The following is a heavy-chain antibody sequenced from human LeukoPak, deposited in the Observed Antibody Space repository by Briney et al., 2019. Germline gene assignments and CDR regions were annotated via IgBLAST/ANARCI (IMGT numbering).Heavy chain of an antibody. V-gene: IGHV5-51*01. CDR2: IYPGDCDT. J-gene: IGHJ4*02. Sequence: GAALQISCKGSGCGFTSYWIGWGRRMPGKGGGGRGIIYPGDCDTRYSPSFQGQVTISADKSISTAYLQWSSLKASDTAMYYCARQGVYVDTAMVSDYWGQGTLVTVSS. CDR3: ARQGVYVDTAMVSDY. CDR1: GCGFTSYW. D-gene: IGHD5-18*01.